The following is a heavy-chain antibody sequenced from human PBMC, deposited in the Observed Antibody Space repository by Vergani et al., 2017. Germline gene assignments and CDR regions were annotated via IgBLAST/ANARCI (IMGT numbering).Heavy chain of an antibody. J-gene: IGHJ1*01. V-gene: IGHV3-30*03. D-gene: IGHD1-1*01. CDR2: ISYDGTQK. CDR3: ATNSCGTPGCQVGYFRE. Sequence: QVHLVESGGGVVQPGRSLRLSCVVSGFTPRYYGTHWGRQAPGKGLEWVAVISYDGTQKYYADSVKGRFTISRDNSKSTLYLQMNSLRTEDTAVYYCATNSCGTPGCQVGYFREWGQGTLVTVSS. CDR1: GFTPRYYG.